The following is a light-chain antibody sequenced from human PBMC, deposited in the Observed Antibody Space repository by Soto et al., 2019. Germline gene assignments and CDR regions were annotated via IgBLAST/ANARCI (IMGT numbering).Light chain of an antibody. V-gene: IGKV3-15*01. CDR1: QNVRSN. CDR3: EQYSHWPPA. Sequence: ERVMTQSPDTLSVSPGERATLSCRASQNVRSNVAWYQQKPGQPPRLLIYGAPTRATGIPARCSGSVSGADFTLTMSSLPSEDFAVYYWEQYSHWPPAFGQGTKVEIK. CDR2: GAP. J-gene: IGKJ1*01.